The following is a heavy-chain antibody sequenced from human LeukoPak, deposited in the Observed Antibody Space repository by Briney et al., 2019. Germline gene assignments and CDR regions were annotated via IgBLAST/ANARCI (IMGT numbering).Heavy chain of an antibody. CDR1: GASISSGNYF. Sequence: PSETLSLTCTVSGASISSGNYFWSWIRQPAGKGLEWIGRIYTSGSTSSNPSLQSRVTISVDTSKNQFSLKLSSVTAADTAVYYCARVVSPGSSSWSYYYYYMDVWGKGTTVTVSS. V-gene: IGHV4-61*02. D-gene: IGHD6-13*01. CDR3: ARVVSPGSSSWSYYYYYMDV. CDR2: IYTSGST. J-gene: IGHJ6*03.